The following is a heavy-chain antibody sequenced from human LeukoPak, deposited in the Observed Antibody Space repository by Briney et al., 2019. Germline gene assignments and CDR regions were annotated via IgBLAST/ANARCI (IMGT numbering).Heavy chain of an antibody. CDR2: INPNSGGT. Sequence: GASVKVSCKASGYTFTGYYMHWVRQAPGQGLEWMGWINPNSGGTNYAQKFQGRVTMTRDTSISTAYMELSRLRSDDTAVYYCAADMEPTDPYNWVDPWGQGTLVTVSS. V-gene: IGHV1-2*02. D-gene: IGHD1-14*01. CDR3: AADMEPTDPYNWVDP. J-gene: IGHJ5*02. CDR1: GYTFTGYY.